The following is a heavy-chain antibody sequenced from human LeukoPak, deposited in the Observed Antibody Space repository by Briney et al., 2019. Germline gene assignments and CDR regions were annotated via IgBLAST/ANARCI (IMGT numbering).Heavy chain of an antibody. CDR3: ARGQQWLGLDY. Sequence: GGSLRLSCAASGFTISDYYMTWIRQAPGKGLEWLSYISGSGTTIYYADSVKGRFTISRDNAKNSLYLQMNSLRAEDTAVYYCARGQQWLGLDYWGQGTLVTVSS. V-gene: IGHV3-11*01. D-gene: IGHD6-19*01. J-gene: IGHJ4*02. CDR1: GFTISDYY. CDR2: ISGSGTTI.